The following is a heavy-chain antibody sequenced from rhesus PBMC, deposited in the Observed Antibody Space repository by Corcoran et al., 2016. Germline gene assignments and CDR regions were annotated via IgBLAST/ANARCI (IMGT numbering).Heavy chain of an antibody. Sequence: EVQLVQSGAEVKKPGASVKISCKASGYTFTDYYLHWVRQAPGKGLEGMGRVDPEDGEAIHAHKFQDRGTITADTSTDTAYMELSSLRSEDTAVYYCATMVYCTGSGCGYWGQGVLVTVSS. D-gene: IGHD2-21*01. V-gene: IGHV1-111*02. J-gene: IGHJ4*01. CDR1: GYTFTDYY. CDR2: VDPEDGEA. CDR3: ATMVYCTGSGCGY.